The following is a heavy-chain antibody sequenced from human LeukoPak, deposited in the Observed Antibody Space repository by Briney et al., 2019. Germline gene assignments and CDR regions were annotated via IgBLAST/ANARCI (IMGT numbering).Heavy chain of an antibody. CDR2: IYSGGST. CDR1: GFTFNSYV. Sequence: GGSLRLSCAASGFTFNSYVMSWVRQAPGKGLEWVSIIYSGGSTFYADSVKGRFTISTDNSKNTLYLQMNSLRAEDTAVYYCARGGSYLSAFDIWGQGTMVTVSS. CDR3: ARGGSYLSAFDI. J-gene: IGHJ3*02. V-gene: IGHV3-53*01. D-gene: IGHD1-26*01.